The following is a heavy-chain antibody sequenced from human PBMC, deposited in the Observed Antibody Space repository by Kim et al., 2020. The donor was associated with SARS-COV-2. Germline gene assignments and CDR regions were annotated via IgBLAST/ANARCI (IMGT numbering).Heavy chain of an antibody. D-gene: IGHD2-15*01. Sequence: GGSLRLSCAASGFTFSSYSMNWVRQAPGKGLEWVSSISSSSYIYYADSVKGRFTISRDNAKNSLYLQMNSLRAEDTAVYYCARVGGEYYFDYWGQGTLVTVSS. V-gene: IGHV3-21*01. CDR3: ARVGGEYYFDY. CDR2: ISSSSYI. J-gene: IGHJ4*02. CDR1: GFTFSSYS.